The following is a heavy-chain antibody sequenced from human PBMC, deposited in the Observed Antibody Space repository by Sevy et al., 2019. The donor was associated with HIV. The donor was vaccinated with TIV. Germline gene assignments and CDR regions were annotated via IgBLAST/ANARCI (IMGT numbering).Heavy chain of an antibody. V-gene: IGHV3-21*01. Sequence: GGSLRLSCGASGFTFSNYNMNWVRQAPGKGLELVSSISSRSSYINYADSVKGRFTISRDNAKNSLYLQMNSLRAEDTAVYYCARYWLHSLDYWGQGTLVTVSS. D-gene: IGHD5-12*01. CDR1: GFTFSNYN. CDR2: ISSRSSYI. J-gene: IGHJ4*02. CDR3: ARYWLHSLDY.